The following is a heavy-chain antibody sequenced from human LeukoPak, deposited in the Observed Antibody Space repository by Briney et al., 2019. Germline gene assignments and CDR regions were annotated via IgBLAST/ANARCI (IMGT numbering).Heavy chain of an antibody. D-gene: IGHD1-26*01. CDR3: ARDLQLYSGPYSVGF. Sequence: PSETLSLTCTVSGDSFTSVTDYWAWIRQAPGKGLEWVSSISTSSSYIYYADSVKGRFTISRDNTQNSLYLQMNSLRAGDTAVYYCARDLQLYSGPYSVGFWGQGTLVTVSS. CDR2: ISTSSSYI. J-gene: IGHJ4*02. V-gene: IGHV3-21*01. CDR1: GDSFTSVTDY.